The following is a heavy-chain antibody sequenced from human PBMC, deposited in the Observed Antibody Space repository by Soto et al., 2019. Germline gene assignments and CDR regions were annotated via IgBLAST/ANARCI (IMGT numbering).Heavy chain of an antibody. J-gene: IGHJ4*02. V-gene: IGHV3-30-3*01. D-gene: IGHD6-19*01. CDR3: ASSIAVANIIFDY. Sequence: GGSLRLSCAASGFTFSSYAMHWVRQAPGKGLEWVAVISYDGSNKYYADSVKGRFTISRDNSKNTLYLQMNSLRAEDTAVYYCASSIAVANIIFDYWGQGTLVTVSS. CDR2: ISYDGSNK. CDR1: GFTFSSYA.